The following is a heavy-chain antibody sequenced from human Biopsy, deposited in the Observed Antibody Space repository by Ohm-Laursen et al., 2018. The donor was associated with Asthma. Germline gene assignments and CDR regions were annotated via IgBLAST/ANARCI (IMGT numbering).Heavy chain of an antibody. J-gene: IGHJ4*02. V-gene: IGHV1-69*13. CDR2: INSVFGTT. Sequence: SVKVSCKALGGTFNTYVIGWVRQAPGQGLEWVGGINSVFGTTTYPQKFQDRVTITADDSTSTVYMELSSLRSEDTAVYYCARKAGSCISRTCYSLDFWGQGTLVTVSS. D-gene: IGHD2-2*01. CDR3: ARKAGSCISRTCYSLDF. CDR1: GGTFNTYV.